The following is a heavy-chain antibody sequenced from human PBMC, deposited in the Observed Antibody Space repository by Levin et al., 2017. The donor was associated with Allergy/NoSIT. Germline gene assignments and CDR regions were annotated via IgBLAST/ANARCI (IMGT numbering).Heavy chain of an antibody. D-gene: IGHD2-15*01. CDR1: GGSFSGYY. Sequence: SETLSLTCAVYGGSFSGYYWSWIRQPPGKGLEWIGEINHSGSTNYNPSLKSRVTISVDTSKNQFSLKLSSVTAADTAVYYCARGHQGYCSGGSCYSHYYYYYYMDVWGKGTTVTVSS. CDR2: INHSGST. V-gene: IGHV4-34*01. J-gene: IGHJ6*03. CDR3: ARGHQGYCSGGSCYSHYYYYYYMDV.